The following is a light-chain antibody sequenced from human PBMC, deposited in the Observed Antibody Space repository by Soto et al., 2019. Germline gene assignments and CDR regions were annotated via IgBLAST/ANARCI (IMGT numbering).Light chain of an antibody. CDR2: GTS. J-gene: IGKJ1*01. CDR1: QTVSSSK. V-gene: IGKV3-20*01. Sequence: EIVLTQSPGTLSLSPGERATLSCRASQTVSSSKLAWCQQRPGQAPKVLIYGTSSRATGIPDRFSGSGSGTDFTLTISGLEPEDFAVYYCQQYGSSPRTFGQGTKVEIK. CDR3: QQYGSSPRT.